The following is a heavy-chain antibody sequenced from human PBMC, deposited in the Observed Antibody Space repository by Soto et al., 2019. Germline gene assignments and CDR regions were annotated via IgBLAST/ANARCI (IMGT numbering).Heavy chain of an antibody. CDR1: GFTFSSFG. CDR3: AKLGIGMFSHKHHFEH. CDR2: ISKSGDSS. Sequence: EVQLLDSGGDLAQPGGSLRLSCTAPGFTFSSFGMAWVRQAPGKGLEWVSAISKSGDSSYYADSVKDRFSISRDNPTNTLYLQMDNLRAEDTAVYYCAKLGIGMFSHKHHFEHWGHGTQVTVSS. D-gene: IGHD2-2*03. J-gene: IGHJ4*01. V-gene: IGHV3-23*01.